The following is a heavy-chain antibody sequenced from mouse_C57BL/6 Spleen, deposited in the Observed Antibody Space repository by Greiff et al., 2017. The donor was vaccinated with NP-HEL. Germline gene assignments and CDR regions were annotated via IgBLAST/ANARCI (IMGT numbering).Heavy chain of an antibody. CDR3: ATTAQALYYAMDY. CDR2: IWSGGST. V-gene: IGHV2-2*01. Sequence: QVQLQQSGPGLVQPSQSLSITCTVSGFSLTSYGVHWVRQSPGKGLEWLGVIWSGGSTDYNAAFISRLSISKDNSKGQVFFKMNSLQADDTAIYYCATTAQALYYAMDYWGQGTSVTVSS. CDR1: GFSLTSYG. J-gene: IGHJ4*01. D-gene: IGHD3-2*02.